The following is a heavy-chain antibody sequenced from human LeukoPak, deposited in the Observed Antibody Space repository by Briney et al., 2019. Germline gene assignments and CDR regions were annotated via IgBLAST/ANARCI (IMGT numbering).Heavy chain of an antibody. D-gene: IGHD3-16*02. CDR3: ARGAYRISWPGIDY. CDR2: IYSGGAT. Sequence: GGSLRLSCAASGFTVISNLMTWVRQSPGRGLEWLSSIYSGGATYYADSVKGRFAISRDHSNNSVSLQMTNLRVEDTAIYYCARGAYRISWPGIDYWGQGTLVTVSS. J-gene: IGHJ4*02. V-gene: IGHV3-53*01. CDR1: GFTVISNL.